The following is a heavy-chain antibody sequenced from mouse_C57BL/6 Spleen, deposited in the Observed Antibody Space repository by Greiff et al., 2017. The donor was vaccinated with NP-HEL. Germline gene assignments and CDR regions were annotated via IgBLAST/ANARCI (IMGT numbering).Heavy chain of an antibody. D-gene: IGHD1-1*01. CDR2: ISYDGSN. CDR1: GYSITSGYY. V-gene: IGHV3-6*01. J-gene: IGHJ2*01. Sequence: EVQLVESGPGLVKPSQSLSLTCSVTGYSITSGYYWNWIRQFPGNKLEWMGYISYDGSNNYNPSLKNRISITRDTSKNQFFLKLNSVTTEDTATYYCAGVSYEPLFDYWGQGTTLTVSS. CDR3: AGVSYEPLFDY.